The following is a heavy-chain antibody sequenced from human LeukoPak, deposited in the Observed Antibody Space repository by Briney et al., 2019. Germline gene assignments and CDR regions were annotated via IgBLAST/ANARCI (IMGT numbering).Heavy chain of an antibody. D-gene: IGHD6-19*01. J-gene: IGHJ5*02. CDR1: GYTFTAFY. Sequence: GASVKVSCKASGYTFTAFYIHWVRQAPGQGLEWMGWISAYNGNTNHAQKLQGRVTMTTDTSTGTAYMELRSLRSDDTAVYYCASYKKGGRYSSGWYPFDPWGQGTLVTVSS. V-gene: IGHV1-18*04. CDR2: ISAYNGNT. CDR3: ASYKKGGRYSSGWYPFDP.